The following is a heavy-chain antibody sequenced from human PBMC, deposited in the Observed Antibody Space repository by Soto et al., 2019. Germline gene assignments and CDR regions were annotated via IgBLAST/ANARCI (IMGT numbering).Heavy chain of an antibody. D-gene: IGHD6-13*01. CDR2: IYYSGST. Sequence: PSETLSLTCTVSGGSISSGGYYWSWIRQHPGKGLEWIGYIYYSGSTYYNPSLKSRVTISVDTSKNQFSLKLSSVTAADTAVYYCARARGTSSWYRGYYYYGMDVWGQGTTVTVSS. J-gene: IGHJ6*02. CDR1: GGSISSGGYY. V-gene: IGHV4-31*03. CDR3: ARARGTSSWYRGYYYYGMDV.